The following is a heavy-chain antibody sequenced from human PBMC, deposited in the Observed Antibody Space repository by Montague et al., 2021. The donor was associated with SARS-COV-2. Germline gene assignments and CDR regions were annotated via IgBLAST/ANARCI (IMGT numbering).Heavy chain of an antibody. D-gene: IGHD3-22*01. CDR1: GGSFSCYY. V-gene: IGHV4-34*01. Sequence: SETLSLTCAVYGGSFSCYYWSWICQPPGKELVWIGEINHSGSTKYNPSLKIGCSISVVSSKNLFALNLISVTSADTAVYYCARGTKRVFTYDYDSSGYASDYWGQGTLVTVSS. CDR2: INHSGST. J-gene: IGHJ4*02. CDR3: ARGTKRVFTYDYDSSGYASDY.